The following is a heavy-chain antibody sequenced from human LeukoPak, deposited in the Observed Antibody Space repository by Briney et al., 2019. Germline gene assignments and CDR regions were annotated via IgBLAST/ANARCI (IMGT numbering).Heavy chain of an antibody. V-gene: IGHV3-33*01. CDR3: ARDIASRRIDY. J-gene: IGHJ4*02. CDR2: IWYDGSDQ. CDR1: GFTFRNHG. D-gene: IGHD6-6*01. Sequence: RGSLRLSCAASGFTFRNHGMHWVRQAPGKGLEWVAVIWYDGSDQYYADSVKGRLTISRDNYKNTLSLQMNSLRVDDTAVYYCARDIASRRIDYWGQGTPVTVSS.